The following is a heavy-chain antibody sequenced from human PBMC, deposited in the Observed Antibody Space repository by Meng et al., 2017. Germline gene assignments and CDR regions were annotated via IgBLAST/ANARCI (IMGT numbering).Heavy chain of an antibody. D-gene: IGHD2/OR15-2a*01. Sequence: ESLKISCTVSGGSISSYYWSWIRQPPGKGLEWIGYIYYSGSTNYNPSLKSRVTISVDTSKNQFSLKLSSVTAADTAVYYCARDFYTFGLGYWGQGNRV. J-gene: IGHJ4*03. CDR2: IYYSGST. CDR3: ARDFYTFGLGY. V-gene: IGHV4-59*01. CDR1: GGSISSYY.